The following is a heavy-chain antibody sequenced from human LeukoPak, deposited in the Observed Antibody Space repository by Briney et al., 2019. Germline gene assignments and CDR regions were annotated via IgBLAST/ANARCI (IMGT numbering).Heavy chain of an antibody. J-gene: IGHJ4*02. V-gene: IGHV3-53*01. CDR3: AKEGSHYYDSSGYCYDY. CDR1: GFTVSSNY. CDR2: IYSGGST. D-gene: IGHD3-22*01. Sequence: GGSLRLSCAASGFTVSSNYMSWVRQAPGKGLEWVSVIYSGGSTYYADSVKGRFTISRDNSKNTLYLQMNSLRAEDTAVYYCAKEGSHYYDSSGYCYDYWGQGTLVTVSS.